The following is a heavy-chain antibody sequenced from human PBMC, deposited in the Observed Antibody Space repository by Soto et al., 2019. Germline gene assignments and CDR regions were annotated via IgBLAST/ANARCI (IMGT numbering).Heavy chain of an antibody. J-gene: IGHJ6*03. V-gene: IGHV3-23*01. CDR2: ISGSGGNT. Sequence: EVKLLESGGDLVQPGGSLRLSCAASGFTFSSYAMSWVRQAPGTGLEWVSVISGSGGNTYYADSVKGRFTISRDNSKNTLFLRMNSLRADDTAIYYCARDQDFYYYSMDVWGIGTTVTVSS. CDR3: ARDQDFYYYSMDV. CDR1: GFTFSSYA.